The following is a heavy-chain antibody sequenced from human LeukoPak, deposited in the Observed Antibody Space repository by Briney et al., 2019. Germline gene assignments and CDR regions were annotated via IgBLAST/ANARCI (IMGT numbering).Heavy chain of an antibody. J-gene: IGHJ2*01. CDR1: GFTFNSYE. V-gene: IGHV3-48*03. Sequence: PGGSLRLSCAASGFTFNSYEMNWVRQAPGKGLEWVSYISSSGSTIYYADSVKGRFTISRDNAKNSLYLQMNSLRAEDTAVYYCARDSAYYDSSGYYRSYWYFDLWGRGTLVTVSS. CDR2: ISSSGSTI. D-gene: IGHD3-22*01. CDR3: ARDSAYYDSSGYYRSYWYFDL.